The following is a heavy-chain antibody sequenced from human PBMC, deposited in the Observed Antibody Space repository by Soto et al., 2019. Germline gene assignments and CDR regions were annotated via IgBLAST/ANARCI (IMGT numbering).Heavy chain of an antibody. Sequence: QVQLQESGPGLVKPSQTLSLTCTVSGGSISSGGYYWSWIRQHPGKGLEWIGYIYYSGSTYYNPSLTIRVPXSXDXXKNQCSLKLSSVTAADTAVYYCARSSQSTVPTFDYWGQGTLVTVSS. D-gene: IGHD4-17*01. V-gene: IGHV4-31*03. J-gene: IGHJ4*02. CDR1: GGSISSGGYY. CDR2: IYYSGST. CDR3: ARSSQSTVPTFDY.